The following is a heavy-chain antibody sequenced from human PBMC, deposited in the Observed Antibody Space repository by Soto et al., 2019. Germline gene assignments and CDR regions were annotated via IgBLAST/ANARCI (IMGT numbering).Heavy chain of an antibody. D-gene: IGHD3-16*02. V-gene: IGHV6-1*01. CDR3: ARSMITFGGVIADFDY. CDR1: GDSVSSNSAA. Sequence: SPTLSLTCAISGDSVSSNSAAWNWIRQSPSRGLEWLGRTYYRSKWYNDYAVSVKSRITINPDTSKNQFSLQLNSVTPEDTAVYYCARSMITFGGVIADFDYWGQGTLVTVSS. CDR2: TYYRSKWYN. J-gene: IGHJ4*02.